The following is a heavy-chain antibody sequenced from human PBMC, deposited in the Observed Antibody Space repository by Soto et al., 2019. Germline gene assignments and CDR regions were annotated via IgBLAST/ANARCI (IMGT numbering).Heavy chain of an antibody. J-gene: IGHJ6*04. CDR3: GIESGPITKIGGGVDV. D-gene: IGHD3-10*01. Sequence: EVQLVESGGGLVQPGRSLRLSCTASGFTFGAYAMGWVRQAPGKGLEWVGVIRIKAYGGTTEYAASAKGRFTISCDESVSIAYLKMNSTKTEDTGVYYCGIESGPITKIGGGVDVWGKGTTVTVSS. CDR2: IRIKAYGGTT. CDR1: GFTFGAYA. V-gene: IGHV3-49*04.